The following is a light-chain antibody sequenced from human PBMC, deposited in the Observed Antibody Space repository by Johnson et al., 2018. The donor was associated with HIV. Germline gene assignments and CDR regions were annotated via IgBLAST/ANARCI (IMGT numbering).Light chain of an antibody. CDR1: SSNIGHNS. J-gene: IGLJ1*01. Sequence: QSVLTQPPSVSAAPGQEVTISCSGSSSNIGHNSVSWYQQFPGTAPKLLIYDNNKRPSGIPDRFSGSKSGTSATLGITGLQTGDEADYYCGTWDSSLSAGYVFGTGTKVTVL. CDR2: DNN. V-gene: IGLV1-51*01. CDR3: GTWDSSLSAGYV.